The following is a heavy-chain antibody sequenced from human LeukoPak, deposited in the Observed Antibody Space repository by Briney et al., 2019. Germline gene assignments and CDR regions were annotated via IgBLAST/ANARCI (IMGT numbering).Heavy chain of an antibody. D-gene: IGHD3-22*01. CDR1: GGSISSSSYY. J-gene: IGHJ3*02. CDR3: ARGRYYYDSSGYPDAFDI. Sequence: KSSETLSLTCTVSGGSISSSSYYWGWIRQPPGKGLEWIGEINHSGSTNYNPSLKSRVTISVDTSKNQFSLKLSSVTAADTAVYYCARGRYYYDSSGYPDAFDIWGQGTMVTVSS. CDR2: INHSGST. V-gene: IGHV4-39*07.